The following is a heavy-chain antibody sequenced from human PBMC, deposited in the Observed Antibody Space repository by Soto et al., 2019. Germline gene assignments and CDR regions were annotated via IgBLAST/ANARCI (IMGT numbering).Heavy chain of an antibody. V-gene: IGHV3-21*06. Sequence: GGSLRLSCAASGFTFSSYSMNWVRQAPGKGLEWVSSISGNSNYMYYADSVKGRFTISRDNAKNSLYLQMNSLRAEDTAVYYCAREMIGSGSYDYWGQGILVTVSS. CDR2: ISGNSNYM. J-gene: IGHJ4*02. D-gene: IGHD3-10*01. CDR3: AREMIGSGSYDY. CDR1: GFTFSSYS.